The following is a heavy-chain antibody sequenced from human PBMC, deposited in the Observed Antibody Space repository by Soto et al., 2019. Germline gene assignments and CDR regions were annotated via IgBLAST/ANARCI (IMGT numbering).Heavy chain of an antibody. V-gene: IGHV1-46*01. CDR2: IIPSGGST. Sequence: QVQLVQSGAEVKKPGASVKVSCKTSGYTFTSYYMHWVRQAPGQGLEWMGIIIPSGGSTSYAQKFQGRVTMTRATSTSTVYMELSSRRSEDTAVYYCARVKDPRVVVEDYWGQGTMVTVSS. J-gene: IGHJ4*02. CDR1: GYTFTSYY. D-gene: IGHD3-22*01. CDR3: ARVKDPRVVVEDY.